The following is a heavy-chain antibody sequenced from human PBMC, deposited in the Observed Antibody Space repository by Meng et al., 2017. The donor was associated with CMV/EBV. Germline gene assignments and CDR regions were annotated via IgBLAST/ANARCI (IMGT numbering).Heavy chain of an antibody. CDR1: GSTFSSYA. CDR3: ARDITPSPVNYYYYYGMDV. Sequence: GGSLRLSCAASGSTFSSYAMHWVRQAPGKGLEWVAVISYDGSNKYYADSVKGRFTISRDNSKNTLYLQMNSLRAEDTAVYYCARDITPSPVNYYYYYGMDVWDQGTTVTVSS. V-gene: IGHV3-30-3*01. D-gene: IGHD3-16*02. J-gene: IGHJ6*02. CDR2: ISYDGSNK.